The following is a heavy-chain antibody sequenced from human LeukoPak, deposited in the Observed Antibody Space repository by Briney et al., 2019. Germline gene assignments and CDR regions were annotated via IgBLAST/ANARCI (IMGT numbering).Heavy chain of an antibody. J-gene: IGHJ5*02. CDR1: GFTFRSYE. CDR2: ISSSGSTI. CDR3: ARRGWLGYCSSTSCPWWFDP. D-gene: IGHD2-2*01. Sequence: GGSLRLSCAASGFTFRSYEMNWVRQAPGKGLEWVSYISSSGSTIYYADSVKGRFTISRDNAKNSLYLQRNSLRAEDAAVYYCARRGWLGYCSSTSCPWWFDPWGQGTLVTVSS. V-gene: IGHV3-48*03.